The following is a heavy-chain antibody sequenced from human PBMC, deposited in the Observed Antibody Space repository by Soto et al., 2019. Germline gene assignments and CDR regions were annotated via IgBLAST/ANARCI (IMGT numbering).Heavy chain of an antibody. Sequence: SVKGSCKGSGYSLTSYARHWGRQAPGQRLEWMGWINAGNGNTKYSQKFQGRVTITRDKSASTAYMELSSLRSEDTALYYCARSIVVVTALDYWGQGTLVTVSS. J-gene: IGHJ4*02. V-gene: IGHV1-3*01. D-gene: IGHD2-21*02. CDR3: ARSIVVVTALDY. CDR2: INAGNGNT. CDR1: GYSLTSYA.